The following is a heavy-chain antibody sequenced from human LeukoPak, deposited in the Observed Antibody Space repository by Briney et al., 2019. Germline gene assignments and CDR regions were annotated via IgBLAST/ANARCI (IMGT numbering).Heavy chain of an antibody. CDR2: IIPLLGVA. J-gene: IGHJ4*02. V-gene: IGHV1-69*04. D-gene: IGHD4-17*01. CDR1: GGTFSSNA. Sequence: ASVKVSCKASGGTFSSNAISWVRQAPGQGLEWMGRIIPLLGVANYAQKFQGRVTITADESTSTAYMELSSLRSEDTAVYYCARELRNTVTEYYFDYWGQGTLVTVSS. CDR3: ARELRNTVTEYYFDY.